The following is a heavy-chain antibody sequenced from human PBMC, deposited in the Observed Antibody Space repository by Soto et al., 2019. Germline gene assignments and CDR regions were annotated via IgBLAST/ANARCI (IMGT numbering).Heavy chain of an antibody. CDR1: GGSISDNW. CDR3: ARHVAVARTRGFDY. Sequence: QVQLQESGPGLVKPSGTLALSCAVSGGSISDNWGSWVRQPPGKGLEWIGEIYQSGATNYNPALKSRVTILVDKSGSQIYLTLNSMTAAHTAVYYCARHVAVARTRGFDYWGQGTLVTVSS. D-gene: IGHD6-19*01. J-gene: IGHJ4*02. CDR2: IYQSGAT. V-gene: IGHV4-4*02.